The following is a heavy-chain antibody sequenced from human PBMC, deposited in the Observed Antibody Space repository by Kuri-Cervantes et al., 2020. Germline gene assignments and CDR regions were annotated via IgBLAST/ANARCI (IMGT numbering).Heavy chain of an antibody. CDR1: GGSISSYY. V-gene: IGHV4-31*03. D-gene: IGHD6-13*01. J-gene: IGHJ5*02. CDR2: IYYSGST. CDR3: ARDKNLSVGGIAAAGFDP. Sequence: SKTLSLTCTVSGGSISSYYWSWIRQHPGKGLEWIGYIYYSGSTYYNPSLKSRVTISVDTSKNQFSLKLSSVTAADTAVYYCARDKNLSVGGIAAAGFDPWGQGTPVTVSS.